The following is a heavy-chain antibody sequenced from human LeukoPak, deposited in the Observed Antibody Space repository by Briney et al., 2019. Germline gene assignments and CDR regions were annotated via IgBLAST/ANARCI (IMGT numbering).Heavy chain of an antibody. J-gene: IGHJ5*02. CDR1: GGSISSGDYY. V-gene: IGHV4-30-4*08. Sequence: PSETLSLTCTVSGGSISSGDYYWSWIRQPSGKGLDWIGYIYYSWSTYYNPSLKRRVTITVDTSKNQFSLKLRSVNGADTAVYYCDRDEAYCGGDCSYWFDPWGKGTLVTVSS. CDR3: DRDEAYCGGDCSYWFDP. CDR2: IYYSWST. D-gene: IGHD2-21*01.